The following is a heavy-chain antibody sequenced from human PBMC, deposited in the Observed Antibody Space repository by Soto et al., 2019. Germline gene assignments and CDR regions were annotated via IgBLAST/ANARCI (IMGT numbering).Heavy chain of an antibody. CDR1: SGSISSSNW. CDR3: ARRDPVGGYSYGYWFGWFDP. D-gene: IGHD5-18*01. J-gene: IGHJ5*02. V-gene: IGHV4-4*02. Sequence: PSETLSLTCAVSSGSISSSNWWSWVRQPPGKGMEWIGEIYYSGSTNYNPSLKSRVTISVDTSKNQFSLKLSSVTAADTAVYYCARRDPVGGYSYGYWFGWFDPWGQGTLVTVSS. CDR2: IYYSGST.